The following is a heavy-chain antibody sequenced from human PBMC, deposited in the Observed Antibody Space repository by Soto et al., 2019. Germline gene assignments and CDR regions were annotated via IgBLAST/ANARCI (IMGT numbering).Heavy chain of an antibody. CDR1: GGTFSSYA. D-gene: IGHD6-19*01. J-gene: IGHJ4*02. CDR3: ASEISSGWYGHLC. Sequence: GASVKVSCKASGGTFSSYAISWVRQAPGQGLEWMGGIIPIFGTANYAQKFQGRVTITADESTSTAYMELSSLRSEDTAVYYCASEISSGWYGHLCWGQGTQVTVSS. CDR2: IIPIFGTA. V-gene: IGHV1-69*13.